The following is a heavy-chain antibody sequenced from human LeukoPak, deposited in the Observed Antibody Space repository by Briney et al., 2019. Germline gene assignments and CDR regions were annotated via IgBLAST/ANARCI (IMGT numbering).Heavy chain of an antibody. D-gene: IGHD5-12*01. CDR3: ASELIRGYSGYDKAFDI. Sequence: GGSLRLSCAASGFTFSSYWMHWVRHAPGKGLVWVSRINTDGSSTSYADSVKGRFTISRDNAKNTLYLQMNSLRAEDTAVYYCASELIRGYSGYDKAFDIWGQGTMVTVSS. CDR2: INTDGSST. J-gene: IGHJ3*02. V-gene: IGHV3-74*01. CDR1: GFTFSSYW.